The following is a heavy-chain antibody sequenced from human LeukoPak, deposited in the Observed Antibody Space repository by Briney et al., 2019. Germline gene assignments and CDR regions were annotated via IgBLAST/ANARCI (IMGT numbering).Heavy chain of an antibody. J-gene: IGHJ4*02. CDR3: ARGSGWLDY. D-gene: IGHD6-25*01. CDR1: AFTFSNYW. Sequence: GGSLTLSCAASAFTFSNYWMSCVRQAPGKGLEWVANIKQDGSEKKYVESVKGRFTISRDNAKNSLYLQMNSLGVDDMAVYYCARGSGWLDYWGQGTLVTVSS. V-gene: IGHV3-7*03. CDR2: IKQDGSEK.